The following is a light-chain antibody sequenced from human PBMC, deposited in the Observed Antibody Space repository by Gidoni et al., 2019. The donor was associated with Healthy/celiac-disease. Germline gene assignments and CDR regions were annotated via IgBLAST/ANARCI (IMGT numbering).Light chain of an antibody. J-gene: IGLJ1*01. CDR3: CSYAGSYTYV. Sequence: QSALTQPRSVSGSPGQSVPISCTGTSSDVGGYHYVSWYQQHPGKAPKLMIYYVSKRPSGVPDRFSGSKSGNTASLTISWLQAEDEADYYCCSYAGSYTYVFGTGTKVTVL. CDR1: SSDVGGYHY. CDR2: YVS. V-gene: IGLV2-11*01.